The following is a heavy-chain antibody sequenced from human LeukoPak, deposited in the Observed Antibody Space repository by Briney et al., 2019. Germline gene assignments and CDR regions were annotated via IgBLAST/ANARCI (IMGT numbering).Heavy chain of an antibody. J-gene: IGHJ5*02. CDR3: ARHSSSSFDP. Sequence: SETLSLTCTVSGYSISSGYYWGWIRQPPGKGLEWIGSIYHSGSTYYNPSLKSRVTISVDTSKNQFSLKLSSVTAADTAVYYCARHSSSSFDPWGQGTLVTVSS. CDR2: IYHSGST. CDR1: GYSISSGYY. D-gene: IGHD6-6*01. V-gene: IGHV4-38-2*02.